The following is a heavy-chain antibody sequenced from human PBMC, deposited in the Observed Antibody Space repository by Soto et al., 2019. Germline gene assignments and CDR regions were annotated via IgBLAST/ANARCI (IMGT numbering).Heavy chain of an antibody. CDR1: GFTFSSYG. D-gene: IGHD3-22*01. CDR2: ISYDGSNK. J-gene: IGHJ6*02. V-gene: IGHV3-30*18. CDR3: AKETYYYDSSGYYPGYYYYGMDV. Sequence: GGSLRLSCAASGFTFSSYGMHWVRQAPGKGLEWVAVISYDGSNKYYADSVKGRFTISRDNSKNTLYLQMNSLRAEDTAVYYCAKETYYYDSSGYYPGYYYYGMDVWGQGTTVTVSS.